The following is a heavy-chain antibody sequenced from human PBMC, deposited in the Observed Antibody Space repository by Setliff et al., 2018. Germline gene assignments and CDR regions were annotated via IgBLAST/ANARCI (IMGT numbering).Heavy chain of an antibody. D-gene: IGHD6-13*01. V-gene: IGHV1-69*06. CDR2: IIPIFGTA. CDR1: GGTFSSYA. Sequence: SVKVSCKASGGTFSSYAISWVRQAPGQGLEWMGRIIPIFGTANYAQKFQGRVTITADKSTSTAYMELSSLRAEDTAVYYCARDRVANPSSWPYYFDYWGQGTLVTVSS. CDR3: ARDRVANPSSWPYYFDY. J-gene: IGHJ4*02.